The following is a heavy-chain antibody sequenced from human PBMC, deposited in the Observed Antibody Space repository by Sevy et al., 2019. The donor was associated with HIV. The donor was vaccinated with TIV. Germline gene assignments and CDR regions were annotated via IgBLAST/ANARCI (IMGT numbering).Heavy chain of an antibody. J-gene: IGHJ4*02. Sequence: ASVKVSCKASGGRLSNYGMNWVWQAPGQGLEWMGGILPHVGIANYAQRLQDRLTITADESTSTLYMELRSLTSGDTGTYYCASVRPCGGDCYFFDSWGQGTLVTVSS. CDR1: GGRLSNYG. CDR3: ASVRPCGGDCYFFDS. D-gene: IGHD2-21*02. CDR2: ILPHVGIA. V-gene: IGHV1-69*10.